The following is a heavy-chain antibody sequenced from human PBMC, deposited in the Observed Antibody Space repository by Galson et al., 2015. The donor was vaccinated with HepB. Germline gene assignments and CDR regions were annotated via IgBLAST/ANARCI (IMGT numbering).Heavy chain of an antibody. CDR2: ISGSGGST. CDR1: GFTFSSYA. J-gene: IGHJ4*02. Sequence: SLRLSCAASGFTFSSYAMSWVRQAPGKGLEWVSAISGSGGSTYYADSVKGRFTISRDNSKNTLYLQMNSLRAEDTAVYYCAKVVPIPSVGELYGQDLDYWGQGTLVTVSS. CDR3: AKVVPIPSVGELYGQDLDY. V-gene: IGHV3-23*01. D-gene: IGHD3-10*01.